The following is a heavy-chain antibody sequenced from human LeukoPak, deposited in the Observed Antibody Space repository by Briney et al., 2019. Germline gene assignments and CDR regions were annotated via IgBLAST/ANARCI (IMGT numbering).Heavy chain of an antibody. CDR1: GFTFSSYT. CDR2: INGSSSKI. J-gene: IGHJ4*02. CDR3: ARDAYGDYGFDY. Sequence: GGSLRLSCAASGFTFSSYTMNWVRQPPGKGLEWVSSINGSSSKIYYADPVKGRFTISRDNAKDSLYLQMNSLRADDTAVYYCARDAYGDYGFDYWGQGILVTVSS. D-gene: IGHD4-17*01. V-gene: IGHV3-21*01.